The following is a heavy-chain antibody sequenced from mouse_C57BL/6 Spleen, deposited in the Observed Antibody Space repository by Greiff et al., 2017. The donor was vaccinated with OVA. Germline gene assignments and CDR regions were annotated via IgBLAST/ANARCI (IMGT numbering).Heavy chain of an antibody. CDR3: ARRGTGHYFDD. D-gene: IGHD4-1*01. CDR2: ISGGGGNT. J-gene: IGHJ2*01. CDR1: GFTFSSYT. V-gene: IGHV5-9*01. Sequence: EVMLVESGGGLVKPGGSLKLSCAASGFTFSSYTMSWVRQTPEKRLEWVATISGGGGNTYYPDSVKGRFTIARDNAKNTLYLQMSSLRSEDTALYYCARRGTGHYFDDWGQGTTLTVSS.